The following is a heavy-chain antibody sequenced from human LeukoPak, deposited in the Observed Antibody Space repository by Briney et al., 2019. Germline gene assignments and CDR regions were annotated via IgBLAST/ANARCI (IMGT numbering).Heavy chain of an antibody. J-gene: IGHJ6*02. CDR1: GFTFSDYY. D-gene: IGHD6-13*01. CDR3: AREDIAAAGTDYYYYGMDV. Sequence: GGSLRLSCAASGFTFSDYYMSWIRQAPGKGLEWVSYISSSGSTIYYADSVKGRFTISRDNAKNSLYLQMNSLRAEDTDVYYCAREDIAAAGTDYYYYGMDVWGQGTTVTVSS. V-gene: IGHV3-11*01. CDR2: ISSSGSTI.